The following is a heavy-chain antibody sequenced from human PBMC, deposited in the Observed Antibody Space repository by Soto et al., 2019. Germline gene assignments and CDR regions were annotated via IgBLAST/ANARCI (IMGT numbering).Heavy chain of an antibody. J-gene: IGHJ6*02. Sequence: XESLKISCKGSGYSFTSYWISWVRQMPGKGLEGMGRIDPSDSYTNYSPSFQGHVTISADKSISTAYLQWSSLKASDTAMYYCARGYADFWSGYYIYYYYGVDVWGQGTTVTAP. V-gene: IGHV5-10-1*01. D-gene: IGHD3-3*01. CDR3: ARGYADFWSGYYIYYYYGVDV. CDR1: GYSFTSYW. CDR2: IDPSDSYT.